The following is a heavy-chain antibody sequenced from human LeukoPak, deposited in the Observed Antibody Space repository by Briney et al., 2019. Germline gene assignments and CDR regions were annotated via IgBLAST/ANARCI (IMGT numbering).Heavy chain of an antibody. D-gene: IGHD4-23*01. V-gene: IGHV4-34*01. CDR1: GGSFSGYY. J-gene: IGHJ1*01. CDR2: INHSGST. CDR3: ARPRLYGGNSRSHFQH. Sequence: SETLSLTCAVYGGSFSGYYWSWIRQPPGKGLEWIGEINHSGSTNYNPSLKSRVTISVDMSKNQFSLKLSSVTAADTAVYYCARPRLYGGNSRSHFQHWGQGTLVTVSS.